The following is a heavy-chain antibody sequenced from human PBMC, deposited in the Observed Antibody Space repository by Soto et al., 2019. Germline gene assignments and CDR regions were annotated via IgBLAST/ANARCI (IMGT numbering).Heavy chain of an antibody. CDR1: GYTFARFA. CDR2: INADNGQT. D-gene: IGHD2-8*02. J-gene: IGHJ5*02. CDR3: TRVEFWTLLGGVSWFDP. V-gene: IGHV1-3*01. Sequence: LVQSGTEVKKPGAPVKLSCKASGYTFARFAVHWVRQAPGQSLESMGWINADNGQTKYSQNFQGRIPMTRDKSANTVYLDVHSTRSQDTSFYYCTRVEFWTLLGGVSWFDPWGQGTLVTVSS.